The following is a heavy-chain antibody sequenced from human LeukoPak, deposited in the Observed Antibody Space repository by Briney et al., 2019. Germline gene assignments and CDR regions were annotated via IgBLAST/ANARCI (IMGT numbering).Heavy chain of an antibody. Sequence: PSETLSLTCAVYGGSFSGYYWSWIRQPPGKGLEWIGEINHSGSTNYNPSLKSRVTISVDTSKNQFSLKLSSVTAADTAVYYCARAGRFSGDYIDYWGQGTLVTVSS. CDR2: INHSGST. CDR3: ARAGRFSGDYIDY. J-gene: IGHJ4*02. CDR1: GGSFSGYY. V-gene: IGHV4-34*01. D-gene: IGHD3-3*01.